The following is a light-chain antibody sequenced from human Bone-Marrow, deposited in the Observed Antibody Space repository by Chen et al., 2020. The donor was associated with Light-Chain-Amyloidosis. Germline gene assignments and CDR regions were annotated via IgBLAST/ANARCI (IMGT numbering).Light chain of an antibody. V-gene: IGLV3-25*03. CDR1: DLPTKY. CDR3: QSADSSGTYEVI. J-gene: IGLJ2*01. Sequence: SSELTQPPSVSVSPGQTARITCSGDDLPTKYAYWYQQKPGQAPVLVIHRDTERPSGISERFPGSSSGTTATLTISGVQAEDEADYHCQSADSSGTYEVIFGGVTKLTVL. CDR2: RDT.